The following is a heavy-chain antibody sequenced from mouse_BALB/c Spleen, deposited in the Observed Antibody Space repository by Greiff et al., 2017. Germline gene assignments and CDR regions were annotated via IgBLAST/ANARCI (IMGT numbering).Heavy chain of an antibody. J-gene: IGHJ4*01. CDR2: IDPENGDT. D-gene: IGHD2-2*01. CDR3: NGWLRPSMDY. Sequence: VQLQQSGAELVRSGASVKLSCTASGFNIKDYYMHWVKQRPEQGLVWIGWIDPENGDTEYAPKFQGKATMTADTSSNTAYLQHSSLTSEDTAVYYSNGWLRPSMDYWGQGTSVTVSS. V-gene: IGHV14-4*02. CDR1: GFNIKDYY.